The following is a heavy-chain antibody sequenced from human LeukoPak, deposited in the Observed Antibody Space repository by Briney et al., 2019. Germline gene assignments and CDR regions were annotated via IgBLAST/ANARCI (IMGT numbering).Heavy chain of an antibody. V-gene: IGHV1-69*04. J-gene: IGHJ4*02. CDR3: AMRAIAARPPGDY. CDR1: GGTFSSYA. Sequence: SVKVSCKASGGTFSSYAISWVRQAPGQRLEWMGRIIPILGIANYAQKFQGRVTITADKSTSTAYMELSSLRSEDTAVYYCAMRAIAARPPGDYWGQGTLVTVSS. D-gene: IGHD6-6*01. CDR2: IIPILGIA.